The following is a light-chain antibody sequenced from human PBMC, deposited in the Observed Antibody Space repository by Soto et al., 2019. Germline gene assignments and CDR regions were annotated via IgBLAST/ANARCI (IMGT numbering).Light chain of an antibody. V-gene: IGKV1-39*01. CDR2: SAS. Sequence: DIQMTQSPSSLSASVGDRVTITCRASQSISTYLSWYQQRPGIAPKLLVFSASRLQSGVSSRFSGIGSGTDFTLSISSLQPEDFATYYCQQSYSTPYTFGRGTKLEIE. CDR1: QSISTY. J-gene: IGKJ2*01. CDR3: QQSYSTPYT.